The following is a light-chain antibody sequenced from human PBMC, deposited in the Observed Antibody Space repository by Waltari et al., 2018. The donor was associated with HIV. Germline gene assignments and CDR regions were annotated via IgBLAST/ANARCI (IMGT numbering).Light chain of an antibody. Sequence: EIVMTQSPATLSVSPGERATLSCRASHGVSNNLAWFQQKPGQAPRLLIYGASTRATGVPGRVSCRWAGEGFTLTIRNLQSEEFALYYCQQNDDWPWTFGQGTKVEIK. J-gene: IGKJ1*01. CDR3: QQNDDWPWT. V-gene: IGKV3-15*01. CDR2: GAS. CDR1: HGVSNN.